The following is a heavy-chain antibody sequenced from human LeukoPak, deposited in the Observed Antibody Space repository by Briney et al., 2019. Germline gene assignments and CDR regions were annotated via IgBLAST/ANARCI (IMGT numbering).Heavy chain of an antibody. CDR3: ARDAGGRTQREGWFDP. V-gene: IGHV3-21*06. J-gene: IGHJ5*02. CDR1: GFTFSSYR. D-gene: IGHD1-1*01. Sequence: GGSLRLSCAASGFTFSSYRMNWVRQTPGKGLEWVASTSSGSSWIYYADSVRGRFTISRDNAKNLLYLQMNSLRVEDTAIYYCARDAGGRTQREGWFDPWGQGTLVTVSS. CDR2: TSSGSSWI.